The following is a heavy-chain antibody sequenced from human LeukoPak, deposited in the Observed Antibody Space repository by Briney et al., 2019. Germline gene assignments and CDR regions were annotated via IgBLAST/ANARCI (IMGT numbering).Heavy chain of an antibody. D-gene: IGHD2-2*01. V-gene: IGHV1-46*01. Sequence: ASVKVSCKASGYTFTSYYMHWVRQAPGQGLEWMGIINPSGGITSYAQKFQGRVTMTRDTPTSTAYMELSSLRSEDTAVYYCARDRYSSSTSCYVTDWFDPWGQGTLVTVSS. CDR1: GYTFTSYY. CDR2: INPSGGIT. CDR3: ARDRYSSSTSCYVTDWFDP. J-gene: IGHJ5*02.